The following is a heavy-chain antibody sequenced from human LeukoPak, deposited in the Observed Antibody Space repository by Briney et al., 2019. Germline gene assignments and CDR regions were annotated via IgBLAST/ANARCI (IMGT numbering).Heavy chain of an antibody. CDR2: ISNSNDYT. CDR1: GFTFSDYY. D-gene: IGHD3-10*01. V-gene: IGHV3-11*06. J-gene: IGHJ4*02. Sequence: GGSLRLSCAASGFTFSDYYMSWIRQAPGKGLEWVSYISNSNDYTNYADSVKGRFTISRDNAKNSLYLQMNSLRAEDTAVYYCARGGGSGSFYNGFDYWGQGTLVTVSS. CDR3: ARGGGSGSFYNGFDY.